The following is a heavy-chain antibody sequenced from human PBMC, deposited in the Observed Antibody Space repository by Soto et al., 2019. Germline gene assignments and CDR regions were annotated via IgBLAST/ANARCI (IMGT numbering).Heavy chain of an antibody. D-gene: IGHD6-19*01. CDR2: MNPHSGYT. J-gene: IGHJ5*01. CDR3: ARGYSGT. V-gene: IGHV1-8*01. Sequence: XSVKVSCKASGYTFTTYDINLVRQAPGQGLEWMGWMNPHSGYTGYAQKFQGRVSMTMNTSITTAYMELNSLRSDDMAIYYCARGYSGTWGQGTLVTVSS. CDR1: GYTFTTYD.